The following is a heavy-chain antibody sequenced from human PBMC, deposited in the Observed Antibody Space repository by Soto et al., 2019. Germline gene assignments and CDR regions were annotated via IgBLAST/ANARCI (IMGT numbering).Heavy chain of an antibody. D-gene: IGHD5-18*01. J-gene: IGHJ4*02. CDR3: ARDANVDTAMVTDSYFDY. V-gene: IGHV1-69*01. Sequence: SGGTLSSYAISWVRQAPGQGLEWMGGIIPIFGTANYAQKFQGRVTITADESTSTAYMELSSLRSEDTAVYYCARDANVDTAMVTDSYFDYWGQGTLVTVS. CDR1: GGTLSSYA. CDR2: IIPIFGTA.